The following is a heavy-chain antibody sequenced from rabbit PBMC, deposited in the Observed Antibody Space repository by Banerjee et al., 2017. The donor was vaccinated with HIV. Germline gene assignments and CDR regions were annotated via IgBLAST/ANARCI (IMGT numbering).Heavy chain of an antibody. D-gene: IGHD8-1*01. J-gene: IGHJ4*01. CDR2: IYAGGSGST. V-gene: IGHV1S45*01. Sequence: QEHLVESGGGLVQPGGSLKVSCKASGFDFSNYGVSWVRQAPGKGLEWIGTIYAGGSGSTDYASCAKGRFTISKTSSTTVTLQMSSLTAADTATYFCAGGSYYVGFNLWGQGTLVTV. CDR1: GFDFSNYG. CDR3: AGGSYYVGFNL.